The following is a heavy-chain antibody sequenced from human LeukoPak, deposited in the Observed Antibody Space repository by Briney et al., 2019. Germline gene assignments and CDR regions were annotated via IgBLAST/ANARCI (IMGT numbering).Heavy chain of an antibody. CDR2: ISGSGNV. D-gene: IGHD3-16*02. CDR3: AMTRYYYYYMDV. Sequence: PGGSLRLSCVASGFTFSRYAMNWVRQAPGKGLEWVSVISGSGNVYQAASVKGRFTISRDNSKNTLYLQMNALRVEDTATNYCAMTRYYYYYMDVWGKGATVTVSS. V-gene: IGHV3-23*01. CDR1: GFTFSRYA. J-gene: IGHJ6*03.